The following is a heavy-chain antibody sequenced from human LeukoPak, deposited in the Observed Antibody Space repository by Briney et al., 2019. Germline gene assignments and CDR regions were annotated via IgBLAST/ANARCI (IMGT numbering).Heavy chain of an antibody. D-gene: IGHD3-22*01. CDR3: ARHTPYYYDSSGYSELDY. Sequence: SETLSLTCTVSGGSISSYYWSWIRQPPGKGLEWIGYIYYSGSTNYNPSLKSRVTISVDTSKNQFSLKLSSVTAADTAVYYCARHTPYYYDSSGYSELDYWDQGTLVTVSS. V-gene: IGHV4-59*08. CDR2: IYYSGST. CDR1: GGSISSYY. J-gene: IGHJ4*02.